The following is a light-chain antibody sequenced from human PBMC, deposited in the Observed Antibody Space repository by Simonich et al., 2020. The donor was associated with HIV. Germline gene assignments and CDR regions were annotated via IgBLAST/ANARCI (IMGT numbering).Light chain of an antibody. Sequence: QSALTQPPSASGSPGQSVTISCTGTSSDVGGYNYVSWYQQHPGKAPKLMIYDVNTRPSGVSNRFSGSKSGNTASLTISGLQAEDEADYYCSSYTSSTTLVLFGGGTKLTVL. CDR1: SSDVGGYNY. CDR3: SSYTSSTTLVL. V-gene: IGLV2-14*01. CDR2: DVN. J-gene: IGLJ2*01.